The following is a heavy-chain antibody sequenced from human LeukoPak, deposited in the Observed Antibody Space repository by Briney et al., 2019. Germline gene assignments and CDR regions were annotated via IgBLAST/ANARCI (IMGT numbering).Heavy chain of an antibody. CDR3: AMSSIAVAGDAFDI. J-gene: IGHJ3*02. CDR2: INPNSGGT. Sequence: ASVKVSCKASGYTFTGYYMHWVRQAPGQGLEWMGWINPNSGGTNYAQEFQGWVTMTRDTSISTAYMELSRLRSDDTAVYYCAMSSIAVAGDAFDIWGQGTMVTVSS. CDR1: GYTFTGYY. V-gene: IGHV1-2*04. D-gene: IGHD6-19*01.